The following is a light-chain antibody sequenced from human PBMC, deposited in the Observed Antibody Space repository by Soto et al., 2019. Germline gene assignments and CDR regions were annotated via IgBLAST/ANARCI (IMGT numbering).Light chain of an antibody. CDR2: DVS. CDR1: SSDVGGYNY. CDR3: SSYTSGSTLGV. V-gene: IGLV2-14*01. J-gene: IGLJ1*01. Sequence: QSALTQPASVSGSPGQSITISCTGTSSDVGGYNYVSWYQQHPGKAPKLMIYDVSNRPSGVSNRFSGSKSGNTASLTISGLQAEDEADYYCSSYTSGSTLGVFGTGTQLTVL.